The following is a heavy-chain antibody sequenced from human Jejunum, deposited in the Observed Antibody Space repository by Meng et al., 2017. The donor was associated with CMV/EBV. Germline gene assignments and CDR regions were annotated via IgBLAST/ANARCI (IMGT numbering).Heavy chain of an antibody. D-gene: IGHD7-27*01. V-gene: IGHV4-34*01. CDR1: GGSCSGYY. J-gene: IGHJ4*02. CDR2: INHSGST. Sequence: LSCAVYGGSCSGYYWSWIRQPPGKGLEWIGEINHSGSTNYNPSLKSRVTISVDTSKNQFSLKLSPVTAADTAVYYCARVNWGPDYWGQGTLVTVSS. CDR3: ARVNWGPDY.